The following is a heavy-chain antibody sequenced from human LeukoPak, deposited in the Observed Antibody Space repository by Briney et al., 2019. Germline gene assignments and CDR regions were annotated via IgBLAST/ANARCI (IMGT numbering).Heavy chain of an antibody. CDR3: ARSYYDILTGYYEDAFDI. CDR1: GFTFSSYS. J-gene: IGHJ3*02. D-gene: IGHD3-9*01. CDR2: ISSSSSYI. Sequence: GGSLRLSCAASGFTFSSYSMNWVRQAPGKGLEWVSSISSSSSYIYYADSVKGRFTISRDNSKNTLYLQMNSLRAEDTAVYYCARSYYDILTGYYEDAFDIWGQGTMVTVSS. V-gene: IGHV3-21*01.